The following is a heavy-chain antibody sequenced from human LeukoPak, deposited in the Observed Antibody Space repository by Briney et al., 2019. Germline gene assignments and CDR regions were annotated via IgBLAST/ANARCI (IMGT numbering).Heavy chain of an antibody. CDR1: GFTFSSYG. V-gene: IGHV3-30*02. J-gene: IGHJ3*02. CDR3: AKDDCSSTSCYSHPDAFDI. D-gene: IGHD2-2*01. Sequence: GGSLRLSCAASGFTFSSYGMHWVRQAPGKGLEWVAFIRYDGSNKYYADSVKGRFTISRDNSKNTLYLQMNSLRAEDTAVYYCAKDDCSSTSCYSHPDAFDIWGQGTMVTVSS. CDR2: IRYDGSNK.